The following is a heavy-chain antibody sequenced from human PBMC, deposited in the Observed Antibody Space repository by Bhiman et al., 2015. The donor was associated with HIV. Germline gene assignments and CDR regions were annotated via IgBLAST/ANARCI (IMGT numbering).Heavy chain of an antibody. J-gene: IGHJ6*02. V-gene: IGHV3-21*03. CDR1: GFSLSTYT. D-gene: IGHD3-10*01. Sequence: EVQLVESGGGLVKPGGSLRLSCTGSGFSLSTYTMNWVRQAPGKGLEWVSSISSSSSYIYYADSVKGRFTISRDNAKNSLYLQMNSLRAEDTGVYNRARDQAREVNGMDVWGQGTTVTVSS. CDR3: ARDQAREVNGMDV. CDR2: ISSSSSYI.